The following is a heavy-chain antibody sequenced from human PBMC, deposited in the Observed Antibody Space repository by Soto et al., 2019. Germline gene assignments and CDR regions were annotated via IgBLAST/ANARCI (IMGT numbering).Heavy chain of an antibody. CDR3: ARTRIQLSSWHAFDI. CDR1: GFTFSSYW. D-gene: IGHD5-18*01. V-gene: IGHV3-74*01. CDR2: INSDGSST. J-gene: IGHJ3*02. Sequence: GGSLRLSCAASGFTFSSYWMHWVRQAPGKGLVWVSRINSDGSSTSYADSVKGRFTISRDNAKNTLYLQMNSLRAEDTAVYYCARTRIQLSSWHAFDIWGQGTMVTVSS.